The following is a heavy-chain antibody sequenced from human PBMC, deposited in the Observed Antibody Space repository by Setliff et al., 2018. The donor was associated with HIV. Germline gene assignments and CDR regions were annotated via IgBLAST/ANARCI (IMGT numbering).Heavy chain of an antibody. CDR3: ARDQAFGERFSDY. CDR1: GGSISNYY. CDR2: VYHIGTT. D-gene: IGHD3-10*01. Sequence: SETLSLTFTVSGGSISNYYWSWIRQPPGRGLEWIGYVYHIGTTNYNASFNSRLTISIDTSRSQFSLRLSSVTAADTAIYYCARDQAFGERFSDYWGQGIPVTVSS. J-gene: IGHJ4*02. V-gene: IGHV4-59*01.